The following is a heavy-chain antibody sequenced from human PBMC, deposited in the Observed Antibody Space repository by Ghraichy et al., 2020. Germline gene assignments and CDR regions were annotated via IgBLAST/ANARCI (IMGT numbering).Heavy chain of an antibody. J-gene: IGHJ4*02. V-gene: IGHV3-7*03. CDR3: ARGPF. CDR2: IKEDGSET. CDR1: IINFGGYW. Sequence: GESLNISCAASIINFGGYWMSWVRQAPGKGPECVATIKEDGSETGYVDSVKGRFTISRDNAKNSLYLQMDSLREEDTAVYYCARGPFWGQGTLVSVSS.